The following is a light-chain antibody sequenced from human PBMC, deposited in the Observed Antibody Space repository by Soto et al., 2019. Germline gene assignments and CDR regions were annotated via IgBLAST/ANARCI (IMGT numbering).Light chain of an antibody. CDR1: SSNIGAGYD. Sequence: QSVLTQPPSVSGAPGQRVTISCTGSSSNIGAGYDEHWYQQLPGTAPKLLIYGNSNRPSGVPDRFSGSKSGTSASLAITGLQAEDEADYYCQSYDSSLGAGVFGTGTKLTVL. V-gene: IGLV1-40*01. J-gene: IGLJ1*01. CDR3: QSYDSSLGAGV. CDR2: GNS.